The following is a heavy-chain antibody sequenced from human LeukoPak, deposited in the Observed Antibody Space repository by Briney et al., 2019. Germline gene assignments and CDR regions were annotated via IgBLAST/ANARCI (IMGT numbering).Heavy chain of an antibody. CDR2: ISGSGAST. V-gene: IGHV3-23*01. J-gene: IGHJ5*02. D-gene: IGHD3-3*01. CDR3: ARVADGITIFGVVNWFDP. Sequence: GGSLRLSCLTSGFTFSTNAMSWVRQAPGKGLEWISGISGSGASTYYADSVTGRFTISRDNSRNTLYLQMNSLRGDDTAVYYCARVADGITIFGVVNWFDPWGQGTLVTVSS. CDR1: GFTFSTNA.